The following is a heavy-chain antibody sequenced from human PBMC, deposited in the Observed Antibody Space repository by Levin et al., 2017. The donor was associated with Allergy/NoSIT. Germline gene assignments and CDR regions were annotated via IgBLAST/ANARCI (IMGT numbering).Heavy chain of an antibody. J-gene: IGHJ4*02. D-gene: IGHD3-10*01. CDR1: GYTLTELS. Sequence: GESLKISCKVSGYTLTELSMHWVRQAPGKGLEWMGGFDPEDGETIYAQKFQGRVTMTEDTSTDTAYMELSSLRSEDTAVYYCATDLWFGELFRLCYWGQGTLVTVSS. CDR3: ATDLWFGELFRLCY. CDR2: FDPEDGET. V-gene: IGHV1-24*01.